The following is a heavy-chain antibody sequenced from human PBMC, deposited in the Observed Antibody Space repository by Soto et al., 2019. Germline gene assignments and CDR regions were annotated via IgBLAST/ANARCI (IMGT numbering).Heavy chain of an antibody. CDR2: ISAYNGNT. Sequence: QVQLVQSGAEVKKPGASVKVSCKGSGYIFTTYSISWVRQAPGQGLEWMGGISAYNGNTNFAQKLQGRVTMTTDTSASTAYMELRSLGSDDTAVYYCARGQYFDYWGQGTLVTVSS. CDR3: ARGQYFDY. CDR1: GYIFTTYS. J-gene: IGHJ4*02. V-gene: IGHV1-18*04.